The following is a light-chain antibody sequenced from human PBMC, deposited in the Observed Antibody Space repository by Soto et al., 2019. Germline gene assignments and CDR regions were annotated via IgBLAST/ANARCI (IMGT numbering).Light chain of an antibody. CDR3: LQDINYPWT. Sequence: AIQITQSPSSLSASVGDRVTITCRASQGISSYLNWYQQKPGKAPKVLIYGASNLQSGVPPRFSGSGSGTDFTLAISSLQPEDSATYYCLQDINYPWTFGQGTKVDIK. V-gene: IGKV1-6*01. J-gene: IGKJ1*01. CDR2: GAS. CDR1: QGISSY.